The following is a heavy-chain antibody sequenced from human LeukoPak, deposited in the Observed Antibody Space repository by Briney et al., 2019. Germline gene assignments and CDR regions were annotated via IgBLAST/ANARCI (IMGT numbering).Heavy chain of an antibody. Sequence: PGGSLRLSCAASGFTFSSYSMNWARQAPGKGLEWVSSISSSSSYIYYADSVKGRFTISRDNAKNSLYLQMNSLRAEDTAVYYCARGGPGIAAAGTLDYWGQGTLVTVSS. CDR3: ARGGPGIAAAGTLDY. V-gene: IGHV3-21*01. D-gene: IGHD6-13*01. CDR2: ISSSSSYI. CDR1: GFTFSSYS. J-gene: IGHJ4*02.